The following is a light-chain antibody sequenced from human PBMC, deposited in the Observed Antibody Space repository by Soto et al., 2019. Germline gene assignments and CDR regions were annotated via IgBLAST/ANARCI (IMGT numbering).Light chain of an antibody. Sequence: GAKGFITCRASQFIHTWLAWYQQRSGEGPKLLISGASTLESGVPSRFSGSGSGTDFTLTIAGLQPEDFATYYCQQANSFPRTFGQGTKVDSK. CDR3: QQANSFPRT. CDR1: QFIHTW. J-gene: IGKJ2*01. V-gene: IGKV1-12*01. CDR2: GAS.